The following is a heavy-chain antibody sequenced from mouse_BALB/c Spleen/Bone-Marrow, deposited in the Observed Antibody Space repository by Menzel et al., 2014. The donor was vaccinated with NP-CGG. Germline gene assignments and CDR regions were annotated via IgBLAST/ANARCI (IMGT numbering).Heavy chain of an antibody. CDR3: ARSEGGRRGLFDY. Sequence: EVKLVESGGDLVKPGGSLKLSCAASGLTFSSYGMSWVRQTPDKRLEWVATISSGGSYTYYPDSVKGRFTISRDNAKNTLYLQMSSLKSEDTAMYYCARSEGGRRGLFDYWGQGTTLTVSS. J-gene: IGHJ2*01. V-gene: IGHV5-6*01. CDR2: ISSGGSYT. CDR1: GLTFSSYG.